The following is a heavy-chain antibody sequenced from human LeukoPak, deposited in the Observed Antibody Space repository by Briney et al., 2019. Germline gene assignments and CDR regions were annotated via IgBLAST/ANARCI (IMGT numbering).Heavy chain of an antibody. CDR3: ARITGYFDSGGSYYWGFFDY. J-gene: IGHJ4*02. CDR2: MSDSGQT. V-gene: IGHV4-59*01. D-gene: IGHD3-22*01. CDR1: GVSMTNDR. Sequence: PSETLSLTCSVSGVSMTNDRWTWIRQAPGRGLEWIGYMSDSGQTNYNPSLRSRATVSVHTSKSQCSLRLTSVTSADTAVYYCARITGYFDSGGSYYWGFFDYWGQGSLVTVSS.